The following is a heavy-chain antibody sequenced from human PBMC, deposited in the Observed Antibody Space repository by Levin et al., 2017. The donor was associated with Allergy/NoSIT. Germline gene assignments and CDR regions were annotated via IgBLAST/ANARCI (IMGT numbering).Heavy chain of an antibody. CDR1: GGSLNPYY. CDR2: IFYSGAT. CDR3: TTQDYYHYALDV. Sequence: SETLSLTCTVSGGSLNPYYWNWIRQSPGKRLEWIGNIFYSGATNYNPSLRSRVTISLDTSKNQFSPKLRAVNAADTAVYYCTTQDYYHYALDVWGQGTTVTVSS. J-gene: IGHJ6*02. V-gene: IGHV4-59*01.